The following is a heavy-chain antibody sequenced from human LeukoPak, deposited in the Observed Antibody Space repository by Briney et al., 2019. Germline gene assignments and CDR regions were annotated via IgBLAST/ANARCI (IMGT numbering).Heavy chain of an antibody. CDR3: AKDGGLWVSAHWGDS. CDR1: GFTFSSYT. V-gene: IGHV3-23*01. Sequence: GGTLRLPCTASGFTFSSYTMSWVRQAPGKGLKWVSTITTGGPNTYYADSVKGRFTVSRDDSKNTLYLQMNSLRAEDTAVYYCAKDGGLWVSAHWGDSWGRGTLVTVSS. CDR2: ITTGGPNT. J-gene: IGHJ4*02. D-gene: IGHD7-27*01.